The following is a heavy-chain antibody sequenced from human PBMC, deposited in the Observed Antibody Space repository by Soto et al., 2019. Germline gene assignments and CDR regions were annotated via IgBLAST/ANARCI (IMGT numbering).Heavy chain of an antibody. D-gene: IGHD3-10*01. Sequence: QITLKESGPTLVKPTQTLTLTCTFSGFSLTTSGVGVGWIRQPPGKALEWLALIHWDDNNLYSPSLKSRLTITKDTSKNQVVLKMTNVDPVDTATYYCAHRSGFGELKTWGPGTLVTVSS. CDR1: GFSLTTSGVG. CDR3: AHRSGFGELKT. CDR2: IHWDDNN. V-gene: IGHV2-5*02. J-gene: IGHJ5*02.